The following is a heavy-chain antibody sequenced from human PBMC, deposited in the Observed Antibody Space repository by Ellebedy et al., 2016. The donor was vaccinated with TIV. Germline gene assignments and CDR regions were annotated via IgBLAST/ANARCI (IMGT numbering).Heavy chain of an antibody. CDR3: AKSGLRGRVRWFDP. J-gene: IGHJ5*02. V-gene: IGHV3-23*01. Sequence: GESLKISCAASGFTFSSYAMSWVRQAPGKGLEWVSGISGSGGSTYYADSVKGRFTISRDNSKNTLDLQMNSLRAEDTAVYYCAKSGLRGRVRWFDPWGQGTLVTVSS. D-gene: IGHD5-12*01. CDR1: GFTFSSYA. CDR2: ISGSGGST.